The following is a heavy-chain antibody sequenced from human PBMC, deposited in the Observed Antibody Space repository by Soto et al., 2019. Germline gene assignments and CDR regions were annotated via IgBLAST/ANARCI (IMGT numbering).Heavy chain of an antibody. J-gene: IGHJ4*02. V-gene: IGHV4-31*03. CDR3: ARAHVDIVATIGFGFDY. CDR2: IYYSGST. D-gene: IGHD5-12*01. CDR1: GGSISSGGYY. Sequence: SETLSLTCTVSGGSISSGGYYWSWIRQHPGKGLEWIGYIYYSGSTYYNPSLKSRVTISVDTSKNQFSLKLSSVTAADTAVYYCARAHVDIVATIGFGFDYWGQGTLVTVSS.